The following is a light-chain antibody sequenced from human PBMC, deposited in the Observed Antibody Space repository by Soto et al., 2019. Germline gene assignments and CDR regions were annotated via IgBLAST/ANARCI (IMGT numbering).Light chain of an antibody. CDR3: QQYNSLWT. CDR1: QSISSW. V-gene: IGKV1-5*03. CDR2: KAS. Sequence: DIQMTQSPSTLSASVGDRVTITCRASQSISSWLAWYQQKPGKAPKLLIYKASSLESGVPSRFSGSGSGTEFTLTISSLQPADFAPYYCQQYNSLWTFGQGTKVEIK. J-gene: IGKJ1*01.